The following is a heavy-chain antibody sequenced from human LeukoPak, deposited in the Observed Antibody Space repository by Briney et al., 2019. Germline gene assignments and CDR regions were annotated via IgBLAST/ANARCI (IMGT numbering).Heavy chain of an antibody. D-gene: IGHD6-13*01. V-gene: IGHV3-74*01. Sequence: GGSLRLSCAASGFTFSTYWVHCVRQAPGKGVVWVSRVNSYGSNTKYADSVKGRFTISRDNAKNTLYLQMNSLRAEDTALYFCATGYSSTWYNAFHIWGQGTVVTVSS. CDR2: VNSYGSNT. CDR1: GFTFSTYW. CDR3: ATGYSSTWYNAFHI. J-gene: IGHJ3*02.